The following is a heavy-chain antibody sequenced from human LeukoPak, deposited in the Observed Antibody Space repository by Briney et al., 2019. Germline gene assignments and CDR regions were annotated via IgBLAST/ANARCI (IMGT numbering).Heavy chain of an antibody. Sequence: QSGGSLRLSCAASGFTFSSYAFHWVRQAPGKGLEWVALISYDGSNKFFADSVKGRFTISRDNSKNTLYLQMNSLRVEDTAVYSCVSDDSRGSLEYWGQGTLVTVSS. CDR2: ISYDGSNK. CDR3: VSDDSRGSLEY. D-gene: IGHD3-22*01. V-gene: IGHV3-30-3*01. CDR1: GFTFSSYA. J-gene: IGHJ4*02.